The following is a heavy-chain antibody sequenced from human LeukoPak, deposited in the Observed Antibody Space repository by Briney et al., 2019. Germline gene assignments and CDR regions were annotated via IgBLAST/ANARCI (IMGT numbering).Heavy chain of an antibody. D-gene: IGHD6-19*01. Sequence: GGPERLSCAASGFTFSNSDMGGARQAPGRGLEGVSSITASGSSSYYAHSVKGRFTISRANAKNTLYLHMNSLRPEDTAVYYCARPETQYSSGLDGFDIWGRGTMATVSS. CDR1: GFTFSNSD. J-gene: IGHJ3*02. CDR3: ARPETQYSSGLDGFDI. CDR2: ITASGSSS. V-gene: IGHV3-23*01.